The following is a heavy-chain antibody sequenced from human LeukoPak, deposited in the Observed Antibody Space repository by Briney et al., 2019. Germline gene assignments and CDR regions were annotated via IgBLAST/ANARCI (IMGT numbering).Heavy chain of an antibody. D-gene: IGHD2-2*03. J-gene: IGHJ6*03. CDR3: ARDGYCSSTSCYRYYYYYMDV. Sequence: SETLSLTRTVSGGSISSSSYYWGWIRQPPGKGLEWIGSIYYSGSTYYNPSLKSRVTISVDTSKNQFSLKLSSVTAADTAVYYCARDGYCSSTSCYRYYYYYMDVWGKGTTVTVSS. CDR2: IYYSGST. CDR1: GGSISSSSYY. V-gene: IGHV4-39*07.